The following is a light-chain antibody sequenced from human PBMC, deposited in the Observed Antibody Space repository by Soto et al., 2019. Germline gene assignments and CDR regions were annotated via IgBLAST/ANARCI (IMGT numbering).Light chain of an antibody. CDR1: QGIRNF. J-gene: IGKJ3*01. CDR2: AAS. V-gene: IGKV1-27*01. Sequence: DIQMTQSPTSLSASVGDRVTITCRASQGIRNFVAWYQQKPGKAPKLLIYAASTLQSGVPSRFSGSGPGTDLTLPINSLQPEDVATYSCQKYSSVPVFGPGTKVEIK. CDR3: QKYSSVPV.